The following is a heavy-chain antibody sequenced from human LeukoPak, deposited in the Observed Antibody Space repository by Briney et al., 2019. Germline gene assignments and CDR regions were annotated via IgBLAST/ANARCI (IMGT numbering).Heavy chain of an antibody. V-gene: IGHV4-39*07. CDR1: GGSISSSSYY. D-gene: IGHD2-2*01. Sequence: SETLSLTCTVSGGSISSSSYYWGWIRQPPGKGLEWIGSIYYSGSTYYNPSLKSRVTISVDTSKNQFSLKLSSVTAADTAVYYCARGVGYCSSTSCYRPGRGFGDWFDPWGQGTLVTVSS. J-gene: IGHJ5*02. CDR3: ARGVGYCSSTSCYRPGRGFGDWFDP. CDR2: IYYSGST.